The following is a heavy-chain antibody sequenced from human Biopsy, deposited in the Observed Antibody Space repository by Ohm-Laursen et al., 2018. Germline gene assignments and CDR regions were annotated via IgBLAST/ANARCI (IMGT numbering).Heavy chain of an antibody. V-gene: IGHV4-34*01. CDR3: ARRPYGGTRYWYFDL. J-gene: IGHJ2*01. D-gene: IGHD4-23*01. CDR1: GESFNGYY. Sequence: ETLSLTCAVYGESFNGYYWSWIRQTPGKGLEWIGEINHSGRTNYNLSLKSRVTISVDTSKNQFSLKLNSVTAADTAVYYCARRPYGGTRYWYFDLWGRGTLVTVSS. CDR2: INHSGRT.